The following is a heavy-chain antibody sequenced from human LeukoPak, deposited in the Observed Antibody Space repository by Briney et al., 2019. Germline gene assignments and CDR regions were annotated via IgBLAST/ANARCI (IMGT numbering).Heavy chain of an antibody. Sequence: PSETLSLTCTVSGGSVSSGSYYWSWNRQPAGKGLEWIGRMHTSGTTNYNPAPKSRVTISVDKSKNQFSLNFNSTSAADSAVYYCAANGYYTIEYWGQGTLVTVSS. V-gene: IGHV4-61*02. D-gene: IGHD1-26*01. CDR3: AANGYYTIEY. J-gene: IGHJ4*02. CDR1: GGSVSSGSYY. CDR2: MHTSGTT.